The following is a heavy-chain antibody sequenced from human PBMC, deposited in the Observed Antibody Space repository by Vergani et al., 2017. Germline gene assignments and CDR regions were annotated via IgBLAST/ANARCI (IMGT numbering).Heavy chain of an antibody. Sequence: EVQLVESGGGLVQPGGSLRLSCAASGFTFSSYEMNWVRQAPGKGLEWVSYISSSGSTIYYADSVKGRFTISRDNAKNSLYLQMNSLRAEDTAVYYCASNLRLVHYYYGMDVWGQGTTVTVSS. CDR1: GFTFSSYE. J-gene: IGHJ6*02. D-gene: IGHD6-19*01. CDR2: ISSSGSTI. V-gene: IGHV3-48*03. CDR3: ASNLRLVHYYYGMDV.